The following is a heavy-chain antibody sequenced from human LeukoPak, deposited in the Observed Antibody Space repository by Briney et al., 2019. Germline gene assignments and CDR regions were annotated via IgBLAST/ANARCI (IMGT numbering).Heavy chain of an antibody. J-gene: IGHJ6*02. Sequence: ASVKVSCKASGYTFTGYYMHWVRQAPGQGLEWMGRINPNSGGTNYAQKFQGRVTMTRDTSISTAYMELSRLRSDDTAVYYCATDLGCYYYGMDVWGQGTTVTVSS. CDR3: ATDLGCYYYGMDV. V-gene: IGHV1-2*06. CDR2: INPNSGGT. CDR1: GYTFTGYY. D-gene: IGHD6-19*01.